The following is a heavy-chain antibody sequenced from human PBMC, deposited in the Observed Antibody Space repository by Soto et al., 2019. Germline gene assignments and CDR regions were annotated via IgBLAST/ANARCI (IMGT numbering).Heavy chain of an antibody. Sequence: QVQLVESGGGVVQPGRSLRLSCAASGFTFSSYGMHWVRQAPGKGLEWVAVISYDGSNKYYADSVKGRFTISRDNSKNTLYLQMNSLRAEDTALYYGAKETYSGPLDYWGQGTLVTVSS. CDR1: GFTFSSYG. D-gene: IGHD2-15*01. CDR2: ISYDGSNK. V-gene: IGHV3-30*18. CDR3: AKETYSGPLDY. J-gene: IGHJ4*02.